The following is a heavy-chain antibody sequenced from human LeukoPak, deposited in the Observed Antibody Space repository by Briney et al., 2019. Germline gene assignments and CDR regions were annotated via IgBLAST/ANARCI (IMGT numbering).Heavy chain of an antibody. CDR1: GFTFSSYS. D-gene: IGHD6-19*01. CDR2: ISSSSSYV. CDR3: ARRAVASKGGYYYYYMDV. V-gene: IGHV3-21*01. Sequence: GGSLRLSCAASGFTFSSYSMNWVRQAPGKGLEWVSSISSSSSYVYYADSVKGRFTISRDNAKNSLYLQMNSLRAEDTAVYYCARRAVASKGGYYYYYMDVWGKGTTVTVSS. J-gene: IGHJ6*03.